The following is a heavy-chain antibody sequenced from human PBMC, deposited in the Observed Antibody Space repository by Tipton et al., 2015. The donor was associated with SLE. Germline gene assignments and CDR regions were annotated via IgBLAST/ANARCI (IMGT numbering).Heavy chain of an antibody. J-gene: IGHJ2*01. V-gene: IGHV4-59*11. Sequence: TLSLTCTVSGGSISSHYWSWIRQPPGKGLEWIGYIYYSGSTNYNPSLKSRVTISVDTSKNQFSLKLSSVTAADTAVYYCARVGDSSSWYPYWYFDLWGRGTLVTVSS. CDR1: GGSISSHY. CDR3: ARVGDSSSWYPYWYFDL. CDR2: IYYSGST. D-gene: IGHD6-13*01.